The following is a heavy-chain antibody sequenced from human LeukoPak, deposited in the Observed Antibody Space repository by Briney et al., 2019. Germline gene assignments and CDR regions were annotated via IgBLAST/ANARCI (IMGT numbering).Heavy chain of an antibody. Sequence: ASVKVSCKASGYTFTGFYMHWVRQAPGQGLEWMGWINPNSGGTNYAQNFQGRVTMTRDTSISTAYMELSRLTSDDTAVYYCASVVATGGYWGQRALVTVSS. CDR3: ASVVATGGY. CDR2: INPNSGGT. CDR1: GYTFTGFY. D-gene: IGHD5-12*01. J-gene: IGHJ4*02. V-gene: IGHV1-2*02.